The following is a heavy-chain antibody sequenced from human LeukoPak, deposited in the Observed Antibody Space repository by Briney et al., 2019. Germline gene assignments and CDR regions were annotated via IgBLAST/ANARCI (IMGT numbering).Heavy chain of an antibody. CDR3: ARDSYGSSGYYYVSDY. CDR1: GFTFSTYS. Sequence: GTSLRLSCAASGFTFSTYSMNWVRQAPGKGLEWVSYISYSSSAIYYADSVKGRFTISRDNAKNSLYLRMNSLRDEDTAVYYCARDSYGSSGYYYVSDYWGQGTLVTVSS. D-gene: IGHD3-22*01. CDR2: ISYSSSAI. V-gene: IGHV3-48*02. J-gene: IGHJ4*02.